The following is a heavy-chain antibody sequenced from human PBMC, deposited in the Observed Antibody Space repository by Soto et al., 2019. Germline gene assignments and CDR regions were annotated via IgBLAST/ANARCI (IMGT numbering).Heavy chain of an antibody. V-gene: IGHV4-59*01. Sequence: SETLSLTCTVSGGSISSYYWSWIRQPPGKGLEWIGYIYYSGSTNYNPSLKSRVTISVDTSKNQFSLKLSSVTAADTAVYYCARSYSNSWYYYGMDVWGQGTTVTVS. D-gene: IGHD6-13*01. CDR3: ARSYSNSWYYYGMDV. CDR2: IYYSGST. J-gene: IGHJ6*02. CDR1: GGSISSYY.